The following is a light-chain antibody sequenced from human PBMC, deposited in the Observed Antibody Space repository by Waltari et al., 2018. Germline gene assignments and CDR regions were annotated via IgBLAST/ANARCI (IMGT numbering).Light chain of an antibody. V-gene: IGKV1-5*03. CDR3: QQYTSFSQT. CDR1: QSIRSW. Sequence: DMQMTQSPSTLSASVGDRVTIPCRASQSIRSWLAWYQQKPGTATKLLIYKASTLGSGVPSRFSGSESGTEFTLTISSLQPDDFATYCCQQYTSFSQTFGQGTRVEIK. CDR2: KAS. J-gene: IGKJ1*01.